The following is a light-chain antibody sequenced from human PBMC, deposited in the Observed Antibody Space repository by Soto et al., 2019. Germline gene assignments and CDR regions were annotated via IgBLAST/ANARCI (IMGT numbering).Light chain of an antibody. J-gene: IGLJ2*01. Sequence: QSVLTQPPSVSGAPGQRVTISCTGSNSNIGAGFVVQWYQQFPRTSPRLLIYSNTNRPSGVPDRFSASKSGTSASLAITGLRAEDEADYYCQSFDINVLALIFGVGTKHTVL. CDR3: QSFDINVLALI. V-gene: IGLV1-40*01. CDR1: NSNIGAGFV. CDR2: SNT.